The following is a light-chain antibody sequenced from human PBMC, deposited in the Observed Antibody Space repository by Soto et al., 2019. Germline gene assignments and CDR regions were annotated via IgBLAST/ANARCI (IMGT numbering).Light chain of an antibody. CDR1: QSISGY. CDR2: TTS. J-gene: IGKJ1*01. V-gene: IGKV1-39*01. Sequence: DIQMHPSPSSLSASVGDRVTIACRASQSISGYLRWYQQKSGKPPTLLIYTTSNLHSGVPSRFSGRGSGADYTLTSSNLQPDDFASYYCQQSHTSPWTFGQGTKVDI. CDR3: QQSHTSPWT.